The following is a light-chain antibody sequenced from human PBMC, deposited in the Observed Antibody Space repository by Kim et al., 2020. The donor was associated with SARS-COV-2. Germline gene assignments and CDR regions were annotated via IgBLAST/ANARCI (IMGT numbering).Light chain of an antibody. CDR2: LNSDGSH. V-gene: IGLV4-69*01. Sequence: QLVLTQSPSASASLGASVKLTCTLSSGHSRNAIAWHQQQPGRGPRYLMKLNSDGSHTKGDGIPDRFSRSSSGAGRYLTISSLQSEDEADYYCQTWDTVIQVFGGGTQLTVL. CDR1: SGHSRNA. CDR3: QTWDTVIQV. J-gene: IGLJ3*02.